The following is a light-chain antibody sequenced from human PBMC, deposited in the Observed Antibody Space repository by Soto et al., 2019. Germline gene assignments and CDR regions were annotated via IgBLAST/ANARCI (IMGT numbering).Light chain of an antibody. V-gene: IGKV3-20*01. Sequence: DIVLPQSPGTLSLSPGERATLSCRASQSVSSTYLAWYQQKPGQAPRLLIYGASSRATGIPDRFSGSGSGTDFTLTISRLEPEDFAVYYCQQYGSTSITFGQGTRLEIK. CDR2: GAS. J-gene: IGKJ5*01. CDR3: QQYGSTSIT. CDR1: QSVSSTY.